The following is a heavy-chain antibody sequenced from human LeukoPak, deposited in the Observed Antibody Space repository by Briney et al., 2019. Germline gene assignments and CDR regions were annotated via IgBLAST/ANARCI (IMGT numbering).Heavy chain of an antibody. CDR1: GFTFRSYA. V-gene: IGHV3-48*03. Sequence: GGSLRLSCAASGFTFRSYAINWVRQAPGKGLEWVSFISSSGGTIYYADSVKGRFTISRDNAENSLYLQMNSLRAEDTAVYYCARAAYYYDSSAYPYWYFDLRGRGTLVTVSS. CDR2: ISSSGGTI. J-gene: IGHJ2*01. D-gene: IGHD3-22*01. CDR3: ARAAYYYDSSAYPYWYFDL.